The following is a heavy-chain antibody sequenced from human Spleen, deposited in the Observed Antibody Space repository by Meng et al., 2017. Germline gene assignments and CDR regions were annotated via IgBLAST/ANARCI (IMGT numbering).Heavy chain of an antibody. CDR3: ARVKYCSGGSCYLNCFDS. V-gene: IGHV3-48*03. CDR2: ISSSGSTI. J-gene: IGHJ5*01. CDR1: GFTSSSYE. D-gene: IGHD2-15*01. Sequence: GGSLRLSCAASGFTSSSYEMNWVRQAPGKGLEWVSYISSSGSTIYYAESVKGRFTISRDNTKNSLYLQINSLRAEDTAVYYCARVKYCSGGSCYLNCFDSWGQGTLVTVSS.